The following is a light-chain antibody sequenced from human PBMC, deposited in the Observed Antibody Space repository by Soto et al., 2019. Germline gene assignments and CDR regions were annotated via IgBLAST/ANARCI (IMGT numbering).Light chain of an antibody. V-gene: IGLV1-40*01. CDR3: QSYDSSLSGWV. CDR2: GNS. J-gene: IGLJ3*02. CDR1: RSNIGAGYD. Sequence: QSVLTQPTSVSGDPGQRVTISCTESRSNIGAGYDVHWYPQLPGTAPKLLIYGNSNRPSGVPDRFSGSKSGTSASLAITGLQAEEEADYYFQSYDSSLSGWVFGGGTQLTVL.